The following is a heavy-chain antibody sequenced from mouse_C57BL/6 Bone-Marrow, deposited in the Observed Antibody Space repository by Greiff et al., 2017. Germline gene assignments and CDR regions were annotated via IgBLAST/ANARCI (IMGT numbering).Heavy chain of an antibody. V-gene: IGHV1-59*01. J-gene: IGHJ3*01. CDR3: AMAHYYGSSPFAY. Sequence: VQLQQSGAELVRPGTSVKLSCKASGYTFTSYWMHWVKQRPGQGLEWIGVIDPSDSYTNYNQKFKGKATLTVDTSSSTAYMQLSSLTSEDSAVYYCAMAHYYGSSPFAYWGQGTLVTVSA. CDR2: IDPSDSYT. D-gene: IGHD1-1*01. CDR1: GYTFTSYW.